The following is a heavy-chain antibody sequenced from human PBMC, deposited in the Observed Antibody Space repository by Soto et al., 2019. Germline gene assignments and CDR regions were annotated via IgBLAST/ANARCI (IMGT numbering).Heavy chain of an antibody. CDR1: GFTFSSDW. D-gene: IGHD3-10*01. Sequence: GGSLRLSCAASGFTFSSDWMHWFRQAPGKGLVWVSRINTDGSDTSYADSVKGRFTISRDNAKNTLYLQMNSLRAEDTAVYYWTRDRTGNKHYFEYWGQGNMVNVSS. V-gene: IGHV3-74*01. CDR3: TRDRTGNKHYFEY. CDR2: INTDGSDT. J-gene: IGHJ4*02.